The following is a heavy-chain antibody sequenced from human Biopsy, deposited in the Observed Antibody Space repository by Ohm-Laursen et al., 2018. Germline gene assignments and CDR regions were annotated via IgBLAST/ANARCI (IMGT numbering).Heavy chain of an antibody. D-gene: IGHD3-16*01. V-gene: IGHV4-34*01. Sequence: GTLSLTWAVYGGSFSGYYWSWIRQPPGKGLEWIGEINHRGSTNYNPSLKSRVTILVDTSKNQFSLRLRSVTAADTAVYYCARAVDYYDPYYYYGLDVWGQGTTVTVSS. CDR3: ARAVDYYDPYYYYGLDV. CDR2: INHRGST. CDR1: GGSFSGYY. J-gene: IGHJ6*02.